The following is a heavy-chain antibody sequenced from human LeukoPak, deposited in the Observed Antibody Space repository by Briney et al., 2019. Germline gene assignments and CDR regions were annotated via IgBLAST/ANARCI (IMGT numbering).Heavy chain of an antibody. CDR2: INHSGST. CDR3: ARGHAVGATDAFDI. D-gene: IGHD1-26*01. CDR1: GGSFSGCY. Sequence: PSETLSLTCAVSGGSFSGCYLGWIRQPPGKGLEWIGEINHSGSTNYNPSLKSRVTISVDTSKNQFSLKLSSVTAADTAVYYCARGHAVGATDAFDIWGQGTMVTVSS. J-gene: IGHJ3*02. V-gene: IGHV4-34*01.